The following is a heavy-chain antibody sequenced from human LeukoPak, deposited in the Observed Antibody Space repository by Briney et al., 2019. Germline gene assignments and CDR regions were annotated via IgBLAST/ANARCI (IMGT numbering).Heavy chain of an antibody. CDR1: GFRFDDFY. D-gene: IGHD3-22*01. V-gene: IGHV3-53*01. CDR3: ATYSSLDY. Sequence: PGGSLRLSCAASGFRFDDFYVSWVRQAPGKGLEWVSLIYSGGSTYYADSVKGRFTISRDNSKNTLYLQMNSLRAEDTAVYYCATYSSLDYWGQGTLVTVSS. CDR2: IYSGGST. J-gene: IGHJ4*02.